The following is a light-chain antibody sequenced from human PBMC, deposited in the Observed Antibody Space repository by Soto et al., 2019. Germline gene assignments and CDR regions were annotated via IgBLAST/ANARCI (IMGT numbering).Light chain of an antibody. CDR2: EVS. J-gene: IGLJ3*02. CDR3: SSYAGSNNGV. V-gene: IGLV2-8*01. Sequence: QSALTQPPSAFGSPGQSVTISCTGTSSDVGDYNYVSWYQQHPGKAPKLMIYEVSKRPSGVPDRFSGSKSGNTASLTVSGLQAEDEADYYCSSYAGSNNGVFGGGTKLTVL. CDR1: SSDVGDYNY.